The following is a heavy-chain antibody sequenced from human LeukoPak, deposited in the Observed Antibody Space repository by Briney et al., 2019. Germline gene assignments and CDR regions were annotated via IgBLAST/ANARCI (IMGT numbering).Heavy chain of an antibody. D-gene: IGHD2/OR15-2a*01. Sequence: SETLSLTCAVYGGSFSGYYWSWIRQPPGKGLERIGEINHSGSTTYNPSLKSRVTTSVDTSKNQFSLKLSSVTAADTAVYYCAGGAFKLAYWGQGTLVTVSS. CDR3: AGGAFKLAY. J-gene: IGHJ4*02. CDR2: INHSGST. V-gene: IGHV4-34*01. CDR1: GGSFSGYY.